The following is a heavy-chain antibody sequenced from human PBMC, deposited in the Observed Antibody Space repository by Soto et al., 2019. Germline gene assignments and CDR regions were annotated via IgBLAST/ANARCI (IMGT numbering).Heavy chain of an antibody. J-gene: IGHJ3*02. V-gene: IGHV4-31*03. D-gene: IGHD3-10*01. CDR3: ARDLYCGSDLDAFDI. Sequence: SETLSLTCTVSGGSISSGGYYWSWIRQHPGKGLEWIGYIYYSGSTYYNPSLKSRVTISVDTSKNQFSLKLSSVTAADTVVYYCARDLYCGSDLDAFDIWGQGTMVTVSS. CDR1: GGSISSGGYY. CDR2: IYYSGST.